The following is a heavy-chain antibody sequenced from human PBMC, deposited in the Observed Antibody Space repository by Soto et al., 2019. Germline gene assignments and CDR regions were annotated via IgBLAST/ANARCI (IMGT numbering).Heavy chain of an antibody. CDR3: ARGMTTVTTLDY. CDR2: IYHSGST. J-gene: IGHJ4*02. CDR1: GGSTSSGGYS. D-gene: IGHD4-17*01. V-gene: IGHV4-30-2*01. Sequence: QLQLQESGSGLVKPSQTLSLTCGVSGGSTSSGGYSWSWIRQPPGKGLEWIGYIYHSGSTYYNPCLKSRVTISEDRSKNQFSLKLSSVTAADTAVYYCARGMTTVTTLDYWGQGTLVTVSS.